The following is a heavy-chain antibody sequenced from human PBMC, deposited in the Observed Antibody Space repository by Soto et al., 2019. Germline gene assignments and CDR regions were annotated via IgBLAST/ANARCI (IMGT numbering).Heavy chain of an antibody. CDR3: ASTLYGSGSYYNSYPPLY. CDR1: GFTFSNAW. D-gene: IGHD3-10*01. Sequence: PGGSLRLSCAASGFTFSNAWMNWVRQAPGKGLEWVGRIKSKTDGGTTDYAAPVKGRFTISRDNSKNTLYLQMNSLRAEDTAVYYCASTLYGSGSYYNSYPPLYWGQGTLVTVSS. V-gene: IGHV3-15*07. J-gene: IGHJ4*02. CDR2: IKSKTDGGTT.